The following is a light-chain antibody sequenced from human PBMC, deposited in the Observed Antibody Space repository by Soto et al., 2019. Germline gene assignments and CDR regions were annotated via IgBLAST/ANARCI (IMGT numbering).Light chain of an antibody. V-gene: IGLV4-69*01. CDR2: VNSDGRH. CDR1: SGHSNYA. J-gene: IGLJ1*01. CDR3: QTWGTGIRV. Sequence: QLVLTQSPSASASLGASVKLTCTLSSGHSNYAIAWHQQQPEKGPRYLMKVNSDGRHRKGDGIPDRVSGSSSGAQRYLTISSLQSEDEADYYCQTWGTGIRVFGTGTKLTVL.